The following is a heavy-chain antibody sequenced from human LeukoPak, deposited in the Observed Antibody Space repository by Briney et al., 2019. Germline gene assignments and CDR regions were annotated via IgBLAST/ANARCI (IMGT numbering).Heavy chain of an antibody. CDR1: GFTVSSNY. CDR3: ARSGWYNYFDY. D-gene: IGHD6-19*01. V-gene: IGHV3-66*01. CDR2: IYSGGST. J-gene: IGHJ4*02. Sequence: GGSLRLSCAASGFTVSSNYMSWVRQAPGKGLEWVSVIYSGGSTYYADSVKGRFTISRDNSKNTLYLQMNSLRAEDAAVYYCARSGWYNYFDYWGQGTLVTVSS.